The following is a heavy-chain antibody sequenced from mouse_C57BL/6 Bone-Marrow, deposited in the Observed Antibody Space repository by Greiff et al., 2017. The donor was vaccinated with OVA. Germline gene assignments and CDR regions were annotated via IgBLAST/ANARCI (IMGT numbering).Heavy chain of an antibody. CDR2: INPNNGGT. D-gene: IGHD2-5*01. Sequence: VQLQQSGPELVKPGASVKIPCKASGYTFTDYNMDWVKQSHGKSLEWIGDINPNNGGTIYNQKFKGKATLTVDKSSSTAYMELRSLTSEDTAVYYCARWDYSNYYFDCWGQGTTLTVSS. CDR1: GYTFTDYN. V-gene: IGHV1-18*01. J-gene: IGHJ2*01. CDR3: ARWDYSNYYFDC.